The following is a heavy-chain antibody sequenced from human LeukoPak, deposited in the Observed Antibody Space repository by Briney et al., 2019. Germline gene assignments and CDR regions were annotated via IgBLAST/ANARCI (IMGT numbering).Heavy chain of an antibody. CDR2: VWYDGSNR. V-gene: IGHV3-33*01. Sequence: GGSLRLSCAASGFTFSSYGMHWVRQDPGKGLEWVAVVWYDGSNRYYADSVKGRFTISRDNSKNTLYLQMNSLRAEDTAVYYCARDPSRPYSSSWLDYWGQGTLVTVSS. CDR3: ARDPSRPYSSSWLDY. J-gene: IGHJ4*02. D-gene: IGHD6-13*01. CDR1: GFTFSSYG.